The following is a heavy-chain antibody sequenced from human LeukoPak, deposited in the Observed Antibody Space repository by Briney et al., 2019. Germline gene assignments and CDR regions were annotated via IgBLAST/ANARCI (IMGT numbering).Heavy chain of an antibody. V-gene: IGHV3-23*01. D-gene: IGHD4-11*01. CDR2: ITGSGDST. Sequence: VGSLRLSCAASGFTFSSYAMRWVRQAPGKGLEWVSAITGSGDSTYYADSVKGRFTISRDNSKNTLYLQMNSLRAEDTAVYYCADSNYWYPVDYWGQGSLVTVSS. J-gene: IGHJ4*02. CDR1: GFTFSSYA. CDR3: ADSNYWYPVDY.